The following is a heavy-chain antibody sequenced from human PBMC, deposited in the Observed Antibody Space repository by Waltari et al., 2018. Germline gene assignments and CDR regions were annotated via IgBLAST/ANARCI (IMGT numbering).Heavy chain of an antibody. J-gene: IGHJ4*02. Sequence: EVQLVESGGGVVQPGGSLSLSCAASGFLFGNYGRNWVRQAPGKGLELVAHISGGGYPIYYADSVKGRFTISRDNAENSLFLQMNGLRAEDTAVYYCAPLGVSRLTCTDWGQGTLVTVSS. V-gene: IGHV3-48*01. CDR2: ISGGGYPI. D-gene: IGHD3-10*01. CDR1: GFLFGNYG. CDR3: APLGVSRLTCTD.